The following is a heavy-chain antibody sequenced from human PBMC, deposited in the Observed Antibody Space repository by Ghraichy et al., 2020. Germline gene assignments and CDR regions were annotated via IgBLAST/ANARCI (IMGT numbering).Heavy chain of an antibody. D-gene: IGHD2-8*01. J-gene: IGHJ4*02. CDR2: INSGGSNT. Sequence: GGSLRLSCAASGFTFSGYWMHWVRQAPGKGLVWVSRINSGGSNTNYADSVKGRFTISRDNAKNTLYLQMNSLRAEDTAVYYCSRTNFNYHDYWGQGTLVTVSS. V-gene: IGHV3-74*01. CDR3: SRTNFNYHDY. CDR1: GFTFSGYW.